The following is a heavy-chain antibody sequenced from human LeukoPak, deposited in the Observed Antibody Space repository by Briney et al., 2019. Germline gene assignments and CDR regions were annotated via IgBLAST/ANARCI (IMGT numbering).Heavy chain of an antibody. CDR1: GFTFSSYG. CDR2: ISYDGSNK. CDR3: AGDCSSTSCPIDY. J-gene: IGHJ4*02. V-gene: IGHV3-30*03. Sequence: GGSLRLSCAASGFTFSSYGMHRVRQAPGKGLEWVAVISYDGSNKYYADSVKGRFTISRDNSKNTLYLQMNSLRAEDTAVYYCAGDCSSTSCPIDYWGQGTLVTVSS. D-gene: IGHD2-2*01.